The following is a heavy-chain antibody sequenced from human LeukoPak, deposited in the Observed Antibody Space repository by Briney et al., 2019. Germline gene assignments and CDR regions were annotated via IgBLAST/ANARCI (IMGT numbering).Heavy chain of an antibody. D-gene: IGHD2-2*01. Sequence: GGSLRLSCAASGFTFSSYSMNWVRQAPGKGLEWVSSISSSSSYIYYADSVKGRFTISRDNAKNSLYLQMNSLRAEDTAVYYCARGVPALSYYYYMDVWGKGTTVTVSS. CDR1: GFTFSSYS. CDR2: ISSSSSYI. V-gene: IGHV3-21*01. J-gene: IGHJ6*03. CDR3: ARGVPALSYYYYMDV.